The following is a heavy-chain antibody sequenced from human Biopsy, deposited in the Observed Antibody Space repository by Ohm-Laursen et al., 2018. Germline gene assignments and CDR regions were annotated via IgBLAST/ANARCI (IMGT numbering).Heavy chain of an antibody. J-gene: IGHJ4*02. CDR1: GYTLNELS. D-gene: IGHD1-1*01. CDR2: FAPENGKT. V-gene: IGHV1-24*01. Sequence: ASVKVSCKVSGYTLNELSMHWVRQVPGKGLEWLGGFAPENGKTVYAQNFQARVSLTEDTSTDTAYMELRSLRSEDTAVYYCAADINVWNVNYWGQGTQVTVSS. CDR3: AADINVWNVNY.